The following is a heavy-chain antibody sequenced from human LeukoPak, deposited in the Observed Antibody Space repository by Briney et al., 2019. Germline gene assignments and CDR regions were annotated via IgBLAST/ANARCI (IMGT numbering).Heavy chain of an antibody. CDR1: GYTFASYT. D-gene: IGHD3-10*01. Sequence: ASVKVSCKTSGYTFASYTMHWLRQAPGQSLEWMGWINGDNGNTKYSEKFQGRVTITRDTSASSAYMELSSLRSEDTAVYYCARSFSGTYHYWGQGTLVTVSS. V-gene: IGHV1-3*01. CDR2: INGDNGNT. J-gene: IGHJ4*02. CDR3: ARSFSGTYHY.